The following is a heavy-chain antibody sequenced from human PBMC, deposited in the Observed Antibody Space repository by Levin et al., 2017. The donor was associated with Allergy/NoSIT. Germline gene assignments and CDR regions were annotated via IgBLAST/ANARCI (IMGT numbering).Heavy chain of an antibody. D-gene: IGHD2-8*01. V-gene: IGHV3-7*01. CDR3: AGSSSNGWIVDY. J-gene: IGHJ4*02. Sequence: GGSLRLSCAASLFTFSNSWMNWVRQAPGKGLEWVANIKEDGSEKYYVDSVKGRFTISRDNAKNSLYLQMNSLRAEDTAVYYCAGSSSNGWIVDYWGQGTLVTVSS. CDR1: LFTFSNSW. CDR2: IKEDGSEK.